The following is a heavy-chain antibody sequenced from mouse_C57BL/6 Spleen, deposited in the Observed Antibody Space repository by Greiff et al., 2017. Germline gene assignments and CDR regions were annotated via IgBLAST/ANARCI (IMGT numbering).Heavy chain of an antibody. J-gene: IGHJ3*01. CDR2: IYPGDGDT. CDR3: AYYSNNWFAY. D-gene: IGHD2-5*01. CDR1: GYAFSSSW. Sequence: VQLQESGPELVKPGASVKISCKASGYAFSSSWMNWVKQRPGKGLEWIGRIYPGDGDTNYNGKFKGKATLTADKSSSTAYMQLSSLTSEDSAVYFCAYYSNNWFAYWGQGTLVTVSA. V-gene: IGHV1-82*01.